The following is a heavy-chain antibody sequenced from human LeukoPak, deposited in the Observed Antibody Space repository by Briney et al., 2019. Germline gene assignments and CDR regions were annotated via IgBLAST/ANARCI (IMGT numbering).Heavy chain of an antibody. D-gene: IGHD3-3*01. V-gene: IGHV1-2*02. Sequence: ASVKVSCKASGYTFTGYYMHWVRQAPGQGLEWMGWINPNSGGTNYAQKFQGRVTMTRDTSISTAYMELSRLRSDDTAVYYCARDRFRIFGVVIRNRYWFDPWGQGTLVTVSS. CDR1: GYTFTGYY. J-gene: IGHJ5*02. CDR3: ARDRFRIFGVVIRNRYWFDP. CDR2: INPNSGGT.